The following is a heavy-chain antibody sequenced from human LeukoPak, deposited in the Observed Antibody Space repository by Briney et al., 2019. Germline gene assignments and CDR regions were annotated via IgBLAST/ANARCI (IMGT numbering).Heavy chain of an antibody. Sequence: ASVKVSCKASGYTFTSYDINWVRQATGQELEWMGWMNPNSGNTGYAQKFQGRVTMTRNTSISTAYMELSSLRSEDTAVYYCARAVAGIEGDPELDYWGQGTLVTVSS. V-gene: IGHV1-8*01. CDR3: ARAVAGIEGDPELDY. D-gene: IGHD6-19*01. CDR1: GYTFTSYD. CDR2: MNPNSGNT. J-gene: IGHJ4*02.